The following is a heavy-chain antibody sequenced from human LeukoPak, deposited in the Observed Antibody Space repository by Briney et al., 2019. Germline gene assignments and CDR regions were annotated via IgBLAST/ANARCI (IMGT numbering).Heavy chain of an antibody. CDR2: ISGSGGST. Sequence: PGGSLRLSCAASGFTFSSYAMSWVRQAPGKGLEWVSAISGSGGSTYYADPVKGRFTISRDNSKNTLYLQMNSLRAEDTAVYYCATSIVVVPAAYYYFDYWGQGTLVTVSS. V-gene: IGHV3-23*01. CDR3: ATSIVVVPAAYYYFDY. J-gene: IGHJ4*02. D-gene: IGHD2-2*01. CDR1: GFTFSSYA.